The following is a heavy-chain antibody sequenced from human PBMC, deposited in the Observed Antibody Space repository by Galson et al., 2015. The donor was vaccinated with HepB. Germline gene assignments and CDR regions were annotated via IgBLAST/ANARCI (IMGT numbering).Heavy chain of an antibody. CDR1: GYSFTSYW. V-gene: IGHV5-51*01. J-gene: IGHJ5*02. CDR3: ARGGWWRSSSWQYNWFDP. CDR2: IYPGDSDT. D-gene: IGHD6-13*01. Sequence: QSGAEVKKPGESLKISCKGSGYSFTSYWIGWVRQMPGKGLEWMGIIYPGDSDTRYSPSFQGQVSISADESTSTAYLQWSSLKASDTAMYYCARGGWWRSSSWQYNWFDPWGQGTLVTVSS.